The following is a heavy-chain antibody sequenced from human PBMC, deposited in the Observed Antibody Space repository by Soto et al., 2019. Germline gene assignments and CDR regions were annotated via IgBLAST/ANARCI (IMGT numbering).Heavy chain of an antibody. J-gene: IGHJ4*02. CDR1: GFTVSTKY. CDR3: GRDPWAADY. CDR2: IYSGGST. V-gene: IGHV3-66*01. Sequence: EVQLVESGGGLVQPGGSLRLSCAASGFTVSTKYMSWVRQAPGKGLEWVSVIYSGGSTFYADSVRGRFTISRDNSKNTVYLQMNSRGDEDTAVYYCGRDPWAADYWGQGTLVTVSS. D-gene: IGHD3-16*01.